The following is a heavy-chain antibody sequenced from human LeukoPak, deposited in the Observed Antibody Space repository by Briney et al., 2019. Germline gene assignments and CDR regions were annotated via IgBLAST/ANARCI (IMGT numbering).Heavy chain of an antibody. J-gene: IGHJ6*02. CDR2: MSSDGNKK. D-gene: IGHD3-10*01. V-gene: IGHV3-30-3*01. Sequence: GGSLRLSCAAPGFTFNSYTMHWVRQAPGKGLEWVAVMSSDGNKKLYAEYVKGRFTISRDNSENTLYLEMNSLRGEDTAVYYCARGDYDLSGSYHYGMDVWGQGTTVTVSS. CDR3: ARGDYDLSGSYHYGMDV. CDR1: GFTFNSYT.